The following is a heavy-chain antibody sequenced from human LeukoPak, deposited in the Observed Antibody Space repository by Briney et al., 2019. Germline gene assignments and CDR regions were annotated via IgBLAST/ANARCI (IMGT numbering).Heavy chain of an antibody. J-gene: IGHJ3*02. Sequence: PSETLSLTCTVSGGSISSSSYYWGWIRQPPGKGLEWIGSIYYSGSTYYNPSLKSRVTISVDTSKNQYSLKLSSVTAADTAVYYCARSFWNYGAFDIWGQGTMVTVSS. CDR2: IYYSGST. CDR1: GGSISSSSYY. D-gene: IGHD1-7*01. V-gene: IGHV4-39*01. CDR3: ARSFWNYGAFDI.